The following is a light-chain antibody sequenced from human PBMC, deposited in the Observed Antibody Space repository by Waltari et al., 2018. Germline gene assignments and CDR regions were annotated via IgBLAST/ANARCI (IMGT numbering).Light chain of an antibody. CDR2: RNN. CDR3: AAWDDSLSGRV. J-gene: IGLJ3*02. V-gene: IGLV1-47*01. Sequence: QSVLTQPPSASGTPGQRVPISCSGSRPHVGHNSAYWYQPLPGTAPKRLPYRNNPRPSGVPDRFSGSKSGTSASLAISGLRSEDEADYYCAAWDDSLSGRVFGGGTKVTVL. CDR1: RPHVGHNS.